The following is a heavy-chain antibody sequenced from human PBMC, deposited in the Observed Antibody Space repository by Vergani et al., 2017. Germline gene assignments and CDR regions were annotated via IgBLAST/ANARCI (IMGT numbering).Heavy chain of an antibody. D-gene: IGHD2-2*01. J-gene: IGHJ4*02. CDR2: ISGSGGFT. Sequence: EVQLLESGGNLVQPGGSLRLSCAASGFTFTNFAMTWVRQAPGEGLEWVSGISGSGGFTYYADSVKGRFTISRDNAKNSLYLQIYSLRAEDTAVYYCARDSKQYCSSTSCPFDYWGQGTLVTVSS. CDR3: ARDSKQYCSSTSCPFDY. CDR1: GFTFTNFA. V-gene: IGHV3-23*01.